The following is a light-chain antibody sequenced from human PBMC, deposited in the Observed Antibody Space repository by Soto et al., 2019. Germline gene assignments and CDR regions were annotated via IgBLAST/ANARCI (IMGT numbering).Light chain of an antibody. CDR2: SNN. CDR1: SSNIGSNP. J-gene: IGLJ3*02. V-gene: IGLV1-44*01. CDR3: AAWDDSLNGWV. Sequence: QSVLTQPPSASGTHGQRVTISCSGSSSNIGSNPVNWYQQLPGTAPKLLIYSNNQRPSGVPDRFSGSKSGTSASLAISGLQSEDEADYSCAAWDDSLNGWVFGGGTKLTVL.